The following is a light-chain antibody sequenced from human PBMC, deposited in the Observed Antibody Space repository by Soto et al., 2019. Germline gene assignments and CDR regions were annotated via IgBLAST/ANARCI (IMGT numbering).Light chain of an antibody. J-gene: IGKJ1*01. CDR1: QSISSW. CDR3: QQYSTYTPRT. V-gene: IGKV1-5*01. CDR2: DAS. Sequence: DIQMTQSPSTLSASLGDRVTITCRASQSISSWLAWYQQKPGKAPKLLIYDASSLESGVPSRFSGSGSGTEFTLTISSLQPDDFATYYCQQYSTYTPRTFGQGTKVDIK.